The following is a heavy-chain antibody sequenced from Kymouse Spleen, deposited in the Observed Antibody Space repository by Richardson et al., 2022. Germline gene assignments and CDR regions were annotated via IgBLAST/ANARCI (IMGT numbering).Heavy chain of an antibody. D-gene: IGHD1-7*01. CDR2: IYYSGST. CDR3: ARQLELKYNWFDP. Sequence: QLQLQESGPGLVKPSETLSLTCTVSGGSISSSSYYWGWIRQPPGKGLEWIGSIYYSGSTYYNPSLKSRVTISVDTSKNQFSLKLSSVTAADTAVYYCARQLELKYNWFDPWGQGTLVTVSS. J-gene: IGHJ5*02. CDR1: GGSISSSSYY. V-gene: IGHV4-39*01.